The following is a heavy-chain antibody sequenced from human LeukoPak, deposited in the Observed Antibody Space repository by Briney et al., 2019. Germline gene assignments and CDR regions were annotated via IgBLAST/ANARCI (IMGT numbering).Heavy chain of an antibody. CDR1: GFTFSSYE. D-gene: IGHD2-15*01. Sequence: GGSLRLSCAASGFTFSSYEMTWVRQAPGKGLEWVSDISSGGTNKYYADSVKGRFTISRDNAKNSLYLQMNSLRAEDTAIYYCARGKYCTGGSCYFDYWGQGTLVTVSS. CDR3: ARGKYCTGGSCYFDY. V-gene: IGHV3-48*03. CDR2: ISSGGTNK. J-gene: IGHJ4*02.